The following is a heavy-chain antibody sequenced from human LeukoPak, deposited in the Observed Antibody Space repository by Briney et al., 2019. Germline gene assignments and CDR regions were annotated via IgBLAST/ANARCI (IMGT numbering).Heavy chain of an antibody. CDR2: ISAYNGNT. CDR3: ARTTVTTSDDAFDI. D-gene: IGHD4-17*01. Sequence: ASVKVSCKASGYTFTGYYMHWVRQAPGQGLEWMGWISAYNGNTNYAQKLQGRVTMTTDTSTSTAYMELRSLRSDDTAVYYCARTTVTTSDDAFDIWGQGTMVTVSS. V-gene: IGHV1-18*04. J-gene: IGHJ3*02. CDR1: GYTFTGYY.